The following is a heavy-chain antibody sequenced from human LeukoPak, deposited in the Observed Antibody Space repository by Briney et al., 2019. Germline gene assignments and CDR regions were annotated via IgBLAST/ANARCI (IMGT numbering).Heavy chain of an antibody. CDR2: INPNSGGT. D-gene: IGHD6-13*01. J-gene: IGHJ4*02. Sequence: ASVKVSCKASGYTFTGYYMHWVRQAPGQGLEWMGWINPNSGGTNYAQKFQGRVTMTRDTSISTAYMELSRLRSDDTAVYYCARDGPSGYSSSWCLDYWGQGTLVTVSS. CDR3: ARDGPSGYSSSWCLDY. V-gene: IGHV1-2*02. CDR1: GYTFTGYY.